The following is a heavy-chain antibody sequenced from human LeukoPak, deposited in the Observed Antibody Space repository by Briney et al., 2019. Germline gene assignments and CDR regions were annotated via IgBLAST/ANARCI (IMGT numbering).Heavy chain of an antibody. CDR1: GFTFGSYS. CDR2: IDSNSNFM. Sequence: GGSLRLSCAASGFTFGSYSMTWVRQAPGKGLEWVSLIDSNSNFMNYADSVKGRFTISRDNAKKSLYLEMNSLRAEDTAVYYCAKDSHSWSRDYWGQGTLVTVSS. V-gene: IGHV3-21*01. J-gene: IGHJ4*02. D-gene: IGHD6-13*01. CDR3: AKDSHSWSRDY.